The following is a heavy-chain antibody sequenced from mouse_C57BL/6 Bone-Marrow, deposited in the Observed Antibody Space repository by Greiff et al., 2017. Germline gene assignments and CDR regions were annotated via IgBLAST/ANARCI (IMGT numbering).Heavy chain of an antibody. CDR1: GYTFTSYG. D-gene: IGHD1-1*01. CDR2: IYPRSGNT. V-gene: IGHV1-81*01. CDR3: ARFGGFYYYGSSYRFAY. J-gene: IGHJ3*01. Sequence: VKLQESGAELARPGASVKLSCKASGYTFTSYGISWVKQRTGQGLEWIGEIYPRSGNTYYNEKFKGKATLTADKSSSTAYMELRSLTSEDSAVYFCARFGGFYYYGSSYRFAYWGQGTLVTVSA.